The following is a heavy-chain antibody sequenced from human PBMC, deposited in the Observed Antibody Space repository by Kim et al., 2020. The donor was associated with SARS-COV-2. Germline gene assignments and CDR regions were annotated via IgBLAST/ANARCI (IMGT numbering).Heavy chain of an antibody. Sequence: YIADSVKGRFTISSDNSMNTVILQMSSLRAEDTAVYYCAKEGDGSGFLDYWGRGTLVTVSS. D-gene: IGHD3-10*01. V-gene: IGHV3-23*01. J-gene: IGHJ4*02. CDR3: AKEGDGSGFLDY.